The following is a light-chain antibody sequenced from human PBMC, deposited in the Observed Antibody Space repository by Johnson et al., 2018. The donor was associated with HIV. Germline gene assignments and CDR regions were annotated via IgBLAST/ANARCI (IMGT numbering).Light chain of an antibody. Sequence: QSVLTQPPSVSAAQGQKVTISCSGSSYNIGNNYVSWYQQLPGTAPKLLIYENNKRPSGIPDRFSASKSGSSATLGITGLQTGDEADYYCATWDSSLSAYVFGPGTKVTIL. CDR2: ENN. V-gene: IGLV1-51*02. CDR1: SYNIGNNY. CDR3: ATWDSSLSAYV. J-gene: IGLJ1*01.